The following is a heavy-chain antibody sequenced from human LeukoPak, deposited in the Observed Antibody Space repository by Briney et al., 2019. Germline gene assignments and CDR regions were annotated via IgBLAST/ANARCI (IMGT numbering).Heavy chain of an antibody. CDR2: IYPGDSDT. CDR3: ARHLDRTIFGLDYYMDV. V-gene: IGHV5-51*01. D-gene: IGHD3-3*01. J-gene: IGHJ6*03. CDR1: GYSFTSYW. Sequence: GESLKISCKGSGYSFTSYWIGWVRQMPGKGLEWMGIIYPGDSDTRYSPSFQGQVTISADKSISTAYLQWSSLKASDTAMYYCARHLDRTIFGLDYYMDVWGKGTTVTVSS.